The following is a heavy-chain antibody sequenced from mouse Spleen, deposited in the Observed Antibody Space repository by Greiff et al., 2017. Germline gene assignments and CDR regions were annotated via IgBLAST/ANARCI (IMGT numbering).Heavy chain of an antibody. CDR3: ARRRLYGNYDGMDY. D-gene: IGHD2-1*01. V-gene: IGHV1-77*01. CDR1: GYIFTDYY. Sequence: QVQLQQSGAELVKPGASVKISCKASGYIFTDYYINWVKQRPGQGLEWIGKIGPGSGSTYYNEKFKAKATLTADKSSSTAYMQLSSLTSEDSAVYFCARRRLYGNYDGMDYWGQGTSVTVSS. CDR2: IGPGSGST. J-gene: IGHJ4*01.